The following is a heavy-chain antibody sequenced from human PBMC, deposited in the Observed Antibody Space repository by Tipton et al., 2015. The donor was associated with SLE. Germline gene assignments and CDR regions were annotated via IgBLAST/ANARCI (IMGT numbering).Heavy chain of an antibody. J-gene: IGHJ4*02. CDR2: IIPILGIT. Sequence: QVQLVQSGAEVKKPGSSVKVSCKASGGTFSSYTISWVRQAPGQGLEWMGRIIPILGITNYAQKFQGRVTITADKSTSTAYMELSSLRSEDTAMYYCARDPADSSSWSYFDYWGQGTLVTVSS. V-gene: IGHV1-69*08. CDR1: GGTFSSYT. CDR3: ARDPADSSSWSYFDY. D-gene: IGHD6-13*01.